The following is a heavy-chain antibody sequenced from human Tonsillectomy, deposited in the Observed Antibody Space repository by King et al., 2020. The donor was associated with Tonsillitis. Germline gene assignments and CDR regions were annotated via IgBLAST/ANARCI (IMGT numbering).Heavy chain of an antibody. CDR1: GYTFPAYY. CDR3: ARGLAAAGTWFDP. D-gene: IGHD6-13*01. V-gene: IGHV1-2*02. CDR2: INPNTGDA. J-gene: IGHJ5*02. Sequence: VQLVQSGAEVKPPGASVKVSCEASGYTFPAYYMHWVRQAPGQGLEWMGWINPNTGDAKYAQNFQGRVTMTTDTSISTAYMEMSGLRSDVTAVYYCARGLAAAGTWFDPWGQGTLVTVSS.